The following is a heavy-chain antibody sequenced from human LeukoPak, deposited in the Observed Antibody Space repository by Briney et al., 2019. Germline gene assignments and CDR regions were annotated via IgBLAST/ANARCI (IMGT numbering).Heavy chain of an antibody. V-gene: IGHV3-23*01. J-gene: IGHJ4*02. CDR2: ISASGAKT. D-gene: IGHD3-22*01. CDR3: VKQRPGHYYFDTSGFPRYFES. CDR1: GFSFDTYD. Sequence: GGSLRLSCTASGFSFDTYDMSWIRQTSGKGLEWVSSISASGAKTHYADSVKGRFIISRDNSNNALFLQMNSLRAEDTALYYCVKQRPGHYYFDTSGFPRYFESWGQGTLVTVSS.